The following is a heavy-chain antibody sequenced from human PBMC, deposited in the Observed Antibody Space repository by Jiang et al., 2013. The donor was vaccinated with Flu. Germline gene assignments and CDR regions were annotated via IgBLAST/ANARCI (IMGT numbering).Heavy chain of an antibody. Sequence: DSDTRYSPSFQGQVTISADKSISTAYLQWSSLKASDTAMYYCARRSAAAATGDWFDPWGQGTLVTVSS. D-gene: IGHD6-13*01. CDR3: ARRSAAAATGDWFDP. V-gene: IGHV5-51*01. J-gene: IGHJ5*02. CDR2: DSDT.